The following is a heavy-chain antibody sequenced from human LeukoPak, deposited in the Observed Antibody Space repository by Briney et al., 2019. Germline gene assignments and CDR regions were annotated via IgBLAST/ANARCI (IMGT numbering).Heavy chain of an antibody. CDR1: GFTFSTHA. J-gene: IGHJ4*02. CDR2: LSPSGGIT. D-gene: IGHD3-10*02. Sequence: PGGSLRLSCTASGFTFSTHAMSWVRQAPGKGLEWVSALSPSGGITYYEESVKGRFAISRDNSKNTLYLQMNSLRADDTAVYYCAKGVNYFVLEYWGQGTLVTISS. V-gene: IGHV3-23*01. CDR3: AKGVNYFVLEY.